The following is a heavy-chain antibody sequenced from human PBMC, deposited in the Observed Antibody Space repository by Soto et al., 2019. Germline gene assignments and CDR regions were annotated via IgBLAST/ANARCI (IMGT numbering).Heavy chain of an antibody. CDR3: ARGGRFAVADTDY. CDR2: ISGYNGNT. V-gene: IGHV1-18*01. J-gene: IGHJ4*02. Sequence: QVQLVQSGVAVKKPGASVRVSCKASGYTFTNYGITWVRQAPGQGLEWLGGISGYNGNTNYAQKFQGRVTMTTDTSTSTAYMDLTSLRYDDTAVYYCARGGRFAVADTDYWGQGTLLTVSS. D-gene: IGHD3-3*01. CDR1: GYTFTNYG.